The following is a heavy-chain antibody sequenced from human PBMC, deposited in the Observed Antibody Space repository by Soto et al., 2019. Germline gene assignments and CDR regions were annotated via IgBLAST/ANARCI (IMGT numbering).Heavy chain of an antibody. CDR1: EFTFSNYE. CDR3: ARGLRNYYDRSGLHY. CDR2: ISYTGSTI. D-gene: IGHD3-22*01. V-gene: IGHV3-48*03. Sequence: EVQLVESGGGLVQPGGSLRLSCVGSEFTFSNYEMNWVRQAPGKGLEWVSYISYTGSTIYYADSVRGRFTISRDNSKNSLYLQMNSLRAEATAVYYCARGLRNYYDRSGLHYWGQGTLVTVSS. J-gene: IGHJ4*02.